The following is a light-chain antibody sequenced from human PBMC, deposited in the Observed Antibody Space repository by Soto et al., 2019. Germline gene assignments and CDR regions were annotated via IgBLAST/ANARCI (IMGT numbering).Light chain of an antibody. J-gene: IGKJ1*01. CDR2: GAS. CDR1: QSVTNNY. V-gene: IGKV3-20*01. Sequence: EIVLTQSPGTLSLSPGERATLSCRASQSVTNNYIAWYQYKPGQAPRFVIYGASNRATAIPDRFSGSGSGTDFTLTISRLEPEDFEVYYCQQYGTSPRTFGQGSKWEI. CDR3: QQYGTSPRT.